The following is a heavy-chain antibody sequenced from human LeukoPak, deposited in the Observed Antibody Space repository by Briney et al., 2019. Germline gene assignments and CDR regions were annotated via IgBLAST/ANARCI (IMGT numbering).Heavy chain of an antibody. CDR1: GFSLSTSGVG. CDR3: ACRWRGYYFDY. V-gene: IGHV2-5*02. CDR2: IYWDDDK. J-gene: IGHJ4*02. Sequence: SGPTLGNPTQTLTLTCAFSGFSLSTSGVGVGWIRQPPGRALEWLALIYWDDDKRYSPSLKSRLTITKDTSKNQVVLTMTNMDPVDTATYYCACRWRGYYFDYWGQGTLVTVSS. D-gene: IGHD3-3*01.